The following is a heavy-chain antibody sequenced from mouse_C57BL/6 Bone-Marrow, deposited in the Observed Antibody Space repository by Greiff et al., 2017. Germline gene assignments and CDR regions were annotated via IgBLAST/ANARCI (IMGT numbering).Heavy chain of an antibody. CDR2: IDPENGDT. Sequence: DVQLQESGAELVRPGASVKLSCTASGFNIKDDYMHWVKQRPEQGLEWIGWIDPENGDTEYASKFQGKATITADTSSNTAYLQLSSLTSEDTAVYYCTIMVTTGFDYWGQGTTRTGSS. J-gene: IGHJ2*01. CDR3: TIMVTTGFDY. V-gene: IGHV14-4*01. CDR1: GFNIKDDY. D-gene: IGHD2-2*01.